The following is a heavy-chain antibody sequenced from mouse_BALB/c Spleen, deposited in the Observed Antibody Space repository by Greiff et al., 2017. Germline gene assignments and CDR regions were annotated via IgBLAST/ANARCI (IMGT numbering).Heavy chain of an antibody. CDR3: ARSEGGYYVWFAY. Sequence: EVQLQQPGPELVKPGASVKISCKASGYSFTDYFMLWVKQSHGKSLEWIGNINPYYGSTSYNLKFTGKATLTVDKSSSTAYMQLNSLTSEDSAVYYCARSEGGYYVWFAYWGQGTLVTVSA. D-gene: IGHD2-3*01. J-gene: IGHJ3*01. V-gene: IGHV1-39*01. CDR1: GYSFTDYF. CDR2: INPYYGST.